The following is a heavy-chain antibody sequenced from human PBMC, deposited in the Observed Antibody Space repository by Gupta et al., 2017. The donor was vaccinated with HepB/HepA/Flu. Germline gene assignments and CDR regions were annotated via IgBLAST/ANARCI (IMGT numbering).Heavy chain of an antibody. CDR3: AKAGGGLQGMDV. CDR2: ISYDGSNK. J-gene: IGHJ6*02. V-gene: IGHV3-30*18. D-gene: IGHD4-11*01. CDR1: GFTFSSYG. Sequence: QVQLVESGGGVVQPGRSLRLSCAASGFTFSSYGMHWVRQAPGKGLEWVAVISYDGSNKYYADSVKGRFTISRDNSKNTLYLQMNSLRAEDTAVYYCAKAGGGLQGMDVWGQGTTVTVSS.